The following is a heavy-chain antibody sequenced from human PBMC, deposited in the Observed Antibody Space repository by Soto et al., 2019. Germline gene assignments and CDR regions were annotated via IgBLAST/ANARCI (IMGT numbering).Heavy chain of an antibody. D-gene: IGHD3-3*01. CDR2: INPNSGGT. CDR1: GYTFTGYY. V-gene: IGHV1-2*02. CDR3: ARGNYDFWSGPQTTHYGMDV. Sequence: GASVKVSCKASGYTFTGYYMHWVRQAPGQGLEWMGWINPNSGGTNYAQKFQGRVTMTRGTSISTAYMELSRLRSDDTAVYYCARGNYDFWSGPQTTHYGMDVWGQGTTVTVSS. J-gene: IGHJ6*02.